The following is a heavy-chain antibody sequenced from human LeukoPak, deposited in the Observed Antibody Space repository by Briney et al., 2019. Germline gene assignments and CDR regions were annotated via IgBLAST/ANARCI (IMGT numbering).Heavy chain of an antibody. D-gene: IGHD3-16*01. J-gene: IGHJ4*02. CDR3: AREVGRVTTSFDY. Sequence: SETLSLTCAVYGGSFSGYYWSWIRQPPGKGLEWIGEINHNGSTNYNPSLKSRVTISVDTSKNQFSLKLSSVTAADTAVYYCAREVGRVTTSFDYWGQGTLVTVSS. CDR1: GGSFSGYY. V-gene: IGHV4-34*01. CDR2: INHNGST.